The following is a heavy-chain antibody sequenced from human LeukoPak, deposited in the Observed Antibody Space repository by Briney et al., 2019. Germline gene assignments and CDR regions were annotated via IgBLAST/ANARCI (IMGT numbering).Heavy chain of an antibody. D-gene: IGHD3-10*01. J-gene: IGHJ4*02. Sequence: PSETLSRTCAVYGGSFSGYYWSWIRQPPGKGLEWIGEINHSGSTNYNPSPKSRVTISVDTSKNQFSLKLSSVTAADTAVYYCARGLYYYGSGSQKSYFDYWGQGTLVTVSS. V-gene: IGHV4-34*01. CDR1: GGSFSGYY. CDR3: ARGLYYYGSGSQKSYFDY. CDR2: INHSGST.